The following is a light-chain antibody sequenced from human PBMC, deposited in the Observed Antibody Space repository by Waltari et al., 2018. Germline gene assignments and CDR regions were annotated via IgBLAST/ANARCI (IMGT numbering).Light chain of an antibody. V-gene: IGKV3-20*01. CDR2: DSA. CDR3: QQYATSPPT. J-gene: IGKJ3*01. Sequence: EIVLTQSPGTLSLFPGEWATLSCRASQNIGKSLAWYQHKTGQGPRLLIYDSATRATGIPDRFSGSGSGTDFTLTISRLEPEDFAVFYCQQYATSPPTFGPGTKLDLQ. CDR1: QNIGKS.